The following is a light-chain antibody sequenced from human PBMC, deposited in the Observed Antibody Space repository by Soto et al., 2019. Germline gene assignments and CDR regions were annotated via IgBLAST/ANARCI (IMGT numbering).Light chain of an antibody. V-gene: IGKV2-30*02. CDR1: QSLVHSDGIAY. J-gene: IGKJ5*01. CDR2: KVS. Sequence: DVVMTQSPLSLPVTLGQPASISCRPNQSLVHSDGIAYFSWFQQRPGRSPRRLIYKVSNRDSGVPARFSGSGSGTDFALKISRVEDEDVGVYYCMQGTHWQITLGQGTRLEIK. CDR3: MQGTHWQIT.